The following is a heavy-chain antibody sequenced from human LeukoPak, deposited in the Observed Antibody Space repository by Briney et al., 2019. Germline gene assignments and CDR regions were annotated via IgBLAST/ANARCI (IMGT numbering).Heavy chain of an antibody. Sequence: PGGSLRLSCAASGFTFSSYGMHWVRRAPGKGLEWVAVIWYDGSNKYYADSVKGRFTISRDNSKNTLYLQMNSLRAEDTAVYYCAKDYCGGDCYFDYWGQGTLVTVSS. CDR1: GFTFSSYG. CDR2: IWYDGSNK. CDR3: AKDYCGGDCYFDY. J-gene: IGHJ4*02. V-gene: IGHV3-33*06. D-gene: IGHD2-21*02.